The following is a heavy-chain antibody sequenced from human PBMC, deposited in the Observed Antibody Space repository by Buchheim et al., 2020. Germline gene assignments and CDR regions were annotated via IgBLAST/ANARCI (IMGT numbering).Heavy chain of an antibody. D-gene: IGHD7-27*01. CDR2: IYYSGST. Sequence: QVQLQESGPGLVKPSETLSLTCTVSGGSISSYHWSWIRQPPGKGLEWIGYIYYSGSTNYNPSLKRRVTISVDTSKKQFSLKLSSVTAADTAVYYCARGPGDFYYYGMDVWGQGTT. J-gene: IGHJ6*02. V-gene: IGHV4-59*01. CDR3: ARGPGDFYYYGMDV. CDR1: GGSISSYH.